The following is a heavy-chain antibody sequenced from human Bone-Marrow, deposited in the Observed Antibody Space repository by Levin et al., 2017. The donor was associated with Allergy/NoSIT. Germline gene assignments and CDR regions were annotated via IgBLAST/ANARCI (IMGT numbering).Heavy chain of an antibody. CDR2: IYPGDSDT. Sequence: GESLKISCKGSGYTFTNFWIGWVRQVPGKGLEWMGIIYPGDSDTRPSPSFQGQVTISADRSLNTPYLRWSSLQASDTAMYYCARLWADWGSYFDYWGQGTLVTVSS. CDR1: GYTFTNFW. D-gene: IGHD7-27*01. CDR3: ARLWADWGSYFDY. J-gene: IGHJ4*02. V-gene: IGHV5-51*01.